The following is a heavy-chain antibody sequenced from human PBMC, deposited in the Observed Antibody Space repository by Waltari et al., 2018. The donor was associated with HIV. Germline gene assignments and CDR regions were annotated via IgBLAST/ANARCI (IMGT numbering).Heavy chain of an antibody. Sequence: EVHLVESGGGLVKPGESLRLSCAASGFTFSGYAMKWVRQAPGKGRGGVSAMRRTRSYIEYAGAVKGRCTISRDHAKNSVYLQMNSLGVEDTAVYYCARDERRCNSADCYPSDYWGQGTLVTVSS. CDR1: GFTFSGYA. V-gene: IGHV3-21*01. CDR3: ARDERRCNSADCYPSDY. J-gene: IGHJ4*02. D-gene: IGHD2-21*02. CDR2: MRRTRSYI.